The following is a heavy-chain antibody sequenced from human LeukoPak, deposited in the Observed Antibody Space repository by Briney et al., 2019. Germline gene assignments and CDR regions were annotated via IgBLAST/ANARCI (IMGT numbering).Heavy chain of an antibody. CDR2: TYYRSKWYN. Sequence: SQALSLTCAISGYSVPSNSSAWIWLRQSPARGLEWLGRTYYRSKWYNDYAVSVKRRISINPDTSKNQFSLQQYSVTPEDTAVYYCAKDRSSSWYYYYGMDVWGQGTTVTVSS. J-gene: IGHJ6*02. CDR3: AKDRSSSWYYYYGMDV. V-gene: IGHV6-1*01. CDR1: GYSVPSNSSA. D-gene: IGHD6-13*01.